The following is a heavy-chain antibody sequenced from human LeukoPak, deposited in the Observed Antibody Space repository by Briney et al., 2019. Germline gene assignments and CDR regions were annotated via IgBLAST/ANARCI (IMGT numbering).Heavy chain of an antibody. CDR3: AKNKWFGEFGSNFDY. CDR2: ISGSGGST. J-gene: IGHJ4*02. V-gene: IGHV3-23*01. Sequence: PGGSLRLSCAASGFTFSSYAMSWVRQAPGKGLEWVSAISGSGGSTYYADSVKDRFTISRDNSKNTLYLQMNSLRAEDTAVYYCAKNKWFGEFGSNFDYWGQGTLVTVSS. CDR1: GFTFSSYA. D-gene: IGHD3-10*01.